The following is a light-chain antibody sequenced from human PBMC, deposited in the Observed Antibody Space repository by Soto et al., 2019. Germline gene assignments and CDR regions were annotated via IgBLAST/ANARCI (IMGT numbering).Light chain of an antibody. CDR1: QSLSYW. V-gene: IGKV1-5*03. CDR3: QQYDRFPYT. Sequence: DIQMTQSPSTLSASVGDTVTITCRASQSLSYWLAWYQQKPGQAPKLLIHKASTLESGVPSRFSGSGYETEFTLTISSLQHHDVATFYCQQYDRFPYTFGQGTKLEIK. J-gene: IGKJ2*01. CDR2: KAS.